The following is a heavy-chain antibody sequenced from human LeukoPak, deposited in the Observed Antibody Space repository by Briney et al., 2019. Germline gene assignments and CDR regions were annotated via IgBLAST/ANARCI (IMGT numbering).Heavy chain of an antibody. J-gene: IGHJ4*02. D-gene: IGHD3-9*01. Sequence: GGSLRLSCAASGFTFSSYGMHRVRQAPGKGLEWVAVISYDGSNKYYADSVKGRFTISRDKSKNTLYLQMNSLRAEDTAVYYCAKGTYDISTGPGYWGQGTLVTVSS. V-gene: IGHV3-30*18. CDR1: GFTFSSYG. CDR3: AKGTYDISTGPGY. CDR2: ISYDGSNK.